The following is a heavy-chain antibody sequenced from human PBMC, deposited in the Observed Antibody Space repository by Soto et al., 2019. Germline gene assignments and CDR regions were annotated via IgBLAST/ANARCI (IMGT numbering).Heavy chain of an antibody. CDR2: MNPNTGNS. V-gene: IGHV1-8*01. Sequence: QVQLVQSGAEVRKPGASVKVSCEASGYTFTSYDIYWVRQATGQGLEWMGWMNPNTGNSGYAQKFQGRVTMTSDTSIRTARMVLSSLRSESTAVYYCAIRAETNGWSGFGAEKYYFYFWGQGTMVTVSS. J-gene: IGHJ4*02. CDR1: GYTFTSYD. D-gene: IGHD3-3*01. CDR3: AIRAETNGWSGFGAEKYYFYF.